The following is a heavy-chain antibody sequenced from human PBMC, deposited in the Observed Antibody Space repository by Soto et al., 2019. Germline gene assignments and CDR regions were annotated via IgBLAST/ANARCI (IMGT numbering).Heavy chain of an antibody. Sequence: QMQLVESGGGVVQPGRCLRLFCAASGFSFRNYNLHWVRQAPGKGLEWVAVVSHDGVNKHYAESVKGRLSISRDSSRDTLYLQMNSLRPEDTAVYYCVRETQIVMVVVPTPGSPGAFDMWGQGTMVTVSS. CDR2: VSHDGVNK. CDR3: VRETQIVMVVVPTPGSPGAFDM. V-gene: IGHV3-30-3*01. J-gene: IGHJ3*02. CDR1: GFSFRNYN. D-gene: IGHD2-15*01.